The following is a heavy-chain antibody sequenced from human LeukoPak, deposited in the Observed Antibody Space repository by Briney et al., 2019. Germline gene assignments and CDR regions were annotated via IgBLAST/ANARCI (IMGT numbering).Heavy chain of an antibody. CDR3: AKDRYYDILTGYYDVASDI. J-gene: IGHJ3*02. CDR1: GFTFNNYA. Sequence: GGSLRLSCAASGFTFNNYAMTWVSQAPGKGLEWVSAISNNGGKTYYADSVEGRFTISRDNSKNTLYLHMNSLRAEDTAVYYCAKDRYYDILTGYYDVASDIWGQGTMVTVSS. V-gene: IGHV3-23*01. D-gene: IGHD3-9*01. CDR2: ISNNGGKT.